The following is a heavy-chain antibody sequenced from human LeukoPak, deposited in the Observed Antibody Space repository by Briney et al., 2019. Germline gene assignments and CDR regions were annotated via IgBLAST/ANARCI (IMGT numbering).Heavy chain of an antibody. CDR2: TYYRSKWHN. J-gene: IGHJ6*02. D-gene: IGHD3-3*01. CDR1: GDSVSNKNTA. CDR3: ARGLRFLVV. Sequence: SQTLSLTCAISGDSVSNKNTAWNWIRQSPSRGLEWLGRTYYRSKWHNTYAASVKSRITINPDTSKNQFSLKLSSVTAADTAVYYCARGLRFLVVWGQGTTVTVSS. V-gene: IGHV6-1*01.